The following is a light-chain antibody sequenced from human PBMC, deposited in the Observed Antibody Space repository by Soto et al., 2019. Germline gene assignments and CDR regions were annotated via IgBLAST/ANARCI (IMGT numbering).Light chain of an antibody. CDR3: QQYGGSPWT. J-gene: IGKJ1*01. V-gene: IGKV3-20*01. CDR2: GAS. Sequence: EVVLTQSPGTLSLPPGERATISCSASQSVASNYLAWYQQKPGQAPRLLIYGASSRATGIPDRFSGSGSGTDFTLTISRLEPEDFAVFYCQQYGGSPWTFGQGTKVDIK. CDR1: QSVASNY.